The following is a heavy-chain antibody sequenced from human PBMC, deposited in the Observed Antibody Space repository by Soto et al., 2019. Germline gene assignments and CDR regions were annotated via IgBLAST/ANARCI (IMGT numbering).Heavy chain of an antibody. CDR3: ARSPGGALYGFDP. V-gene: IGHV3-48*01. CDR2: ISSSSSTI. J-gene: IGHJ5*02. Sequence: SGGSLRLSCAASGFTFSSYSMNWVRQAPGKGLEWVSYISSSSSTIYYADSVKGRFTISRDNAKNSLYLQMNSLRAEDTAVYYCARSPGGALYGFDPWGQGTLVTVSS. D-gene: IGHD2-8*01. CDR1: GFTFSSYS.